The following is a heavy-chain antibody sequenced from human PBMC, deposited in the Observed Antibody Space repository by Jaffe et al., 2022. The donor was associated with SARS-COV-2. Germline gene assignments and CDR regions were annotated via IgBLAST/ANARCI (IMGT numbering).Heavy chain of an antibody. D-gene: IGHD3-22*01. V-gene: IGHV3-23*01. CDR3: AKYPYDGSGYPLHY. J-gene: IGHJ4*02. CDR2: ISGSGGST. CDR1: GFTFRSYA. Sequence: EVQLLESGGGLVQPGGSLRLSCAASGFTFRSYAMSWVRQAPGKGLEWVSAISGSGGSTYYADSVKGRFSVSRDNSKNTLYLQMNTLRAEDTAVYYCAKYPYDGSGYPLHYWGQGTLVTVSS.